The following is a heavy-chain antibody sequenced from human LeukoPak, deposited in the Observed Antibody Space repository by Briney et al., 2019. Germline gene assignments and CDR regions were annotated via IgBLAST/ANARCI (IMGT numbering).Heavy chain of an antibody. V-gene: IGHV3-23*01. CDR1: GFTFSSYA. D-gene: IGHD2-2*01. Sequence: SGGSLRLSCSASGFTFSSYAMGWVRQAPGKGLEWVSAIIGSGGTTSYAESLKGRFTISRDNSKKTLYQQMESLRDGDVAMCYCAKRYCSTTSCSLFDYWGQGTLVTVSS. CDR2: IIGSGGTT. CDR3: AKRYCSTTSCSLFDY. J-gene: IGHJ4*02.